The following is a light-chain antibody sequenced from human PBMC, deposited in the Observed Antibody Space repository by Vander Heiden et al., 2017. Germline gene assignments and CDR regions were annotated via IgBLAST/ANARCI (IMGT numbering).Light chain of an antibody. CDR2: GAS. CDR1: QSVSSN. CDR3: QQYNNWRT. V-gene: IGKV3-15*01. J-gene: IGKJ1*01. Sequence: EIVMTQSLPTLSVSPGESATLPCRASQSVSSNLAWYQQKPGQAPRLHIYGASTRATGIPARFSGSGSGTEFTLSISSLQSEDFAVYYCQQYNNWRTFGQGTKVEIK.